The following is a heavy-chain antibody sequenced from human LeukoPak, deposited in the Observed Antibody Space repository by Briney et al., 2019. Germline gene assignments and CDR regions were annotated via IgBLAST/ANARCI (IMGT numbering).Heavy chain of an antibody. CDR1: GFTFSSYA. CDR2: ISYDGSNK. V-gene: IGHV3-30-3*01. Sequence: PGGSLRLSCAASGFTFSSYAMHWVRQAPGKGLEWVAVISYDGSNKYYADSVKGRFTISRDNSKNTLYLQMNSLRAEDTAVYYCARLSGSSFDYWGQGTLVTVSS. CDR3: ARLSGSSFDY. J-gene: IGHJ4*02. D-gene: IGHD3-10*01.